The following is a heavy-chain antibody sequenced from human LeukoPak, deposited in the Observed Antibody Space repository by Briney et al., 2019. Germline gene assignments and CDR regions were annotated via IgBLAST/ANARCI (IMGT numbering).Heavy chain of an antibody. Sequence: SETLSLTCTVSGGSISSGGYYWSWIRQHPGKGLEWIGYIYYSGSTYYNPSLKSRVTISVDTSKNQFSLKLSSVTAADTAVYYCARAVNTYYDFWSGPQVYGMDVWGQGTTVTVSS. CDR1: GGSISSGGYY. J-gene: IGHJ6*02. D-gene: IGHD3-3*01. CDR2: IYYSGST. CDR3: ARAVNTYYDFWSGPQVYGMDV. V-gene: IGHV4-31*03.